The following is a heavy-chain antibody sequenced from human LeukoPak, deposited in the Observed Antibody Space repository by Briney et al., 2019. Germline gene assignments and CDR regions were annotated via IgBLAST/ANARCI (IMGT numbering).Heavy chain of an antibody. CDR2: IKPDGSQR. V-gene: IGHV3-7*01. CDR1: GFRFRDYW. Sequence: GGPLRLSCAASGFRFRDYWMDWLRQAPGMGLEWVASIKPDGSQRDYVDSVKGRFTISRDNAQNSLYLQMNSLRVEDTAVYYCARDDASSSFTYWGQGALVTVSS. D-gene: IGHD3-16*01. CDR3: ARDDASSSFTY. J-gene: IGHJ4*02.